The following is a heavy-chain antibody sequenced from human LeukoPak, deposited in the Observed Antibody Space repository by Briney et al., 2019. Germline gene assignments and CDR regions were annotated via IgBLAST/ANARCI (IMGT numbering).Heavy chain of an antibody. CDR3: ARADYSAYYFDY. CDR2: IYYSGST. Sequence: SETLSLTCTASGGSISSYYWSWIRQPPGKGLEWIGYIYYSGSTNYNPSLKSRVTISVDTSKSQFSLKLSSVTAADTAVYYCARADYSAYYFDYWGQGTLVTVSS. CDR1: GGSISSYY. V-gene: IGHV4-59*01. D-gene: IGHD2-15*01. J-gene: IGHJ4*02.